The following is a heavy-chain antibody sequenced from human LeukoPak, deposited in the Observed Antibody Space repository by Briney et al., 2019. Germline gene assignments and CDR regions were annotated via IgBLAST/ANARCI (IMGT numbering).Heavy chain of an antibody. CDR3: ASRSWGLRLGEPFDY. Sequence: GESLKISCKGSGYSFTSYWIGWVRQMPGKGLEWMGIIYPGDSDTRYSPSFQGQVTISADKSISTAYLQWSSLKASDTAMYYCASRSWGLRLGEPFDYWGQGTLVTVSS. CDR1: GYSFTSYW. D-gene: IGHD3-16*01. J-gene: IGHJ4*02. CDR2: IYPGDSDT. V-gene: IGHV5-51*01.